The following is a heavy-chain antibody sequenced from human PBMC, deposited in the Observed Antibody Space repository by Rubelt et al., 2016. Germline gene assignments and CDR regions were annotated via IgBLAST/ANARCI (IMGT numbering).Heavy chain of an antibody. D-gene: IGHD3-22*01. Sequence: MHWVRQAPGKGLEWVAFIRYDGSNKHYADSVKGRFTISRDNSKNTLYLQMGSLRAEDTAVYYCAKANTYYYDAGGYYAFDIWGQGTMVTVSS. CDR2: IRYDGSNK. J-gene: IGHJ3*02. V-gene: IGHV3-30*02. CDR3: AKANTYYYDAGGYYAFDI.